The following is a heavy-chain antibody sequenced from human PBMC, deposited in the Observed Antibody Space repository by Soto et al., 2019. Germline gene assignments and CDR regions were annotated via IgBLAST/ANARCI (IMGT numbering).Heavy chain of an antibody. CDR1: GYTFTSYG. V-gene: IGHV1-8*02. J-gene: IGHJ6*03. CDR2: ISAYSGNT. Sequence: ASVKVSCKASGYTFTSYGISWVRQAPGQGLEWMGWISAYSGNTGYAQKFQGRVTMTRNTSISTAYMELSSLRSEDTAVYYCARKYYGSGSYPYYMDVWGKGTTVTVS. D-gene: IGHD3-10*01. CDR3: ARKYYGSGSYPYYMDV.